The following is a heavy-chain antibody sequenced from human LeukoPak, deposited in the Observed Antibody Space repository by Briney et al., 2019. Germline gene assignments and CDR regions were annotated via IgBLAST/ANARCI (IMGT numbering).Heavy chain of an antibody. D-gene: IGHD3-22*01. J-gene: IGHJ5*02. V-gene: IGHV1-2*02. CDR2: INPNSGGT. Sequence: ASVKVSCKASRYTFTGYYIHWGRQAPGQGLEWTGWINPNSGGTNYAQKFQGRVTMTRDTSISTAYMELSRLRSDDTAVYYCARGASSAYYYLWGQGTLVTVSS. CDR1: RYTFTGYY. CDR3: ARGASSAYYYL.